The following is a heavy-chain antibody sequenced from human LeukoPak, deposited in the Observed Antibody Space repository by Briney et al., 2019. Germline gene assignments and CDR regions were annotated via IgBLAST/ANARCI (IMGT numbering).Heavy chain of an antibody. Sequence: PGGSLRLSCAASGFTFDDYAMHWVRQAPGKGLEWVSTISGVGDATYYPDSVKGRFTISRDNSKNTLYLQMNSLRAEDTAVYYCARDSSMLRGPLVIYYFDFWGQGTLVSVSS. CDR1: GFTFDDYA. CDR3: ARDSSMLRGPLVIYYFDF. CDR2: ISGVGDAT. D-gene: IGHD3-10*01. J-gene: IGHJ4*02. V-gene: IGHV3-23*01.